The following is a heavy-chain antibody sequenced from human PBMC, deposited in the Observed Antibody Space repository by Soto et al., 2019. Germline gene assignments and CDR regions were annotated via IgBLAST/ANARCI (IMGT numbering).Heavy chain of an antibody. CDR1: GYSFTDDY. V-gene: IGHV1-2*02. CDR3: ARAVYCGDDCYSYGMDV. J-gene: IGHJ6*02. CDR2: INPHSGST. D-gene: IGHD2-21*02. Sequence: QVRVVQSGAEVKKPGASVKISCKTSGYSFTDDYLHWVRQAPGQGLEWVGWINPHSGSTNFAQKFLGRVSMTRDTSIRTAYMELFSLTSDDTAIYYCARAVYCGDDCYSYGMDVWGQGTTVTVSS.